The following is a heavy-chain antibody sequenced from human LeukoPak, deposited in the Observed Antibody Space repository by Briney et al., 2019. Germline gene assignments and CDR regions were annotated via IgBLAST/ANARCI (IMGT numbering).Heavy chain of an antibody. V-gene: IGHV3-30*04. CDR2: ISYDGSDK. J-gene: IGHJ4*02. CDR1: GFTFSDYA. D-gene: IGHD2-21*02. Sequence: AGRSLRLSCAASGFTFSDYAMNWVRQAPGKGLEWVAVISYDGSDKYYADSVKGRFTISRDNSKNTLYLQMNSLRAEDTAMYYCARFYCGGDCYFYFDYWGQGTLVTASS. CDR3: ARFYCGGDCYFYFDY.